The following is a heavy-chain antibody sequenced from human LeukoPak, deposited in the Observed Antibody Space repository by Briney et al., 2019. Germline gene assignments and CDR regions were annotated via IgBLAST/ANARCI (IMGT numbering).Heavy chain of an antibody. CDR3: ARHLGYYYVNWFDP. D-gene: IGHD3-10*01. CDR1: GFTFSSYG. Sequence: GGSLRLSCAASGFTFSSYGMSWVRQAPGKGLEWVSAISGSGGSTYYADSVKGRFTISRDNAKNSLYLQMNSLRAEDTAVYYCARHLGYYYVNWFDPWGQGTLVTVSS. V-gene: IGHV3-23*01. J-gene: IGHJ5*02. CDR2: ISGSGGST.